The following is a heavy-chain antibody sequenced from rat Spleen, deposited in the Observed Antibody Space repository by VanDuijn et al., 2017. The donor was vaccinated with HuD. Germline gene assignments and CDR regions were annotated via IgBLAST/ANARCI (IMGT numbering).Heavy chain of an antibody. D-gene: IGHD2-7*01. CDR2: IGTTGGNT. CDR1: GFTFTDYG. J-gene: IGHJ1*01. CDR3: TRQGYLRDWYFDF. Sequence: EVQLVESGGGLVQPGISLKLSCAASGFTFTDYGMAWVRQAPTKGLEWVASIGTTGGNTYYRDSVKGRFTISRDNAKDTLFLRMDSLRSEDTATYYCTRQGYLRDWYFDFWGPGTMVTVSS. V-gene: IGHV5S13*01.